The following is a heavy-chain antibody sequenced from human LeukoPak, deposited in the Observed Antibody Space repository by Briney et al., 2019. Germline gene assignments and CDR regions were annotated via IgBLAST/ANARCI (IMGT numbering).Heavy chain of an antibody. J-gene: IGHJ4*02. D-gene: IGHD2-15*01. Sequence: KPSETLSLTCTVSGGSISSYYWSWIRQPAGKGLEWIGRIYTSGSTNYNPSLKSRVTMSVDTSKNQFSLKLSSVTAAGTAVYYCARHPDKGWSSPFDYWGQGTLVTVSS. CDR2: IYTSGST. CDR3: ARHPDKGWSSPFDY. CDR1: GGSISSYY. V-gene: IGHV4-4*07.